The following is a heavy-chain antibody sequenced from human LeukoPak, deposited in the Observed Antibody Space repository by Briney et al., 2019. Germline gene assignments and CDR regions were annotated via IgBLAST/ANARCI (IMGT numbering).Heavy chain of an antibody. V-gene: IGHV3-23*01. CDR2: FSGSGGGT. CDR1: GFTFSTYA. D-gene: IGHD3-22*01. Sequence: GGSLRLSCAASGFTFSTYAMSWVRQAPGKGLEWVSSFSGSGGGTYYADSVKGRFTISRDNAKNSLYLQMNSLRAEDTAVYYCARDAVKYYYDSSGPIDYWGQGTLVTVSS. CDR3: ARDAVKYYYDSSGPIDY. J-gene: IGHJ4*02.